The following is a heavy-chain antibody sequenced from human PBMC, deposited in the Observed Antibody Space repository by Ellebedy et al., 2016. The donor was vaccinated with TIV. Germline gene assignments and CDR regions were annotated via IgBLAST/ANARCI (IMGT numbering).Heavy chain of an antibody. CDR1: GFSFSTSW. CDR2: IKSDGSST. V-gene: IGHV3-74*01. J-gene: IGHJ3*02. CDR3: ARWDFDSVNAFDI. Sequence: PGGSLRLSCAASGFSFSTSWLSWVRQVPGKGLVWVSRIKSDGSSTRYADSVRGRFTISRDNAENTLYLQMDSLGAEDTAVYYCARWDFDSVNAFDIWGQGTMVTVSS. D-gene: IGHD3-9*01.